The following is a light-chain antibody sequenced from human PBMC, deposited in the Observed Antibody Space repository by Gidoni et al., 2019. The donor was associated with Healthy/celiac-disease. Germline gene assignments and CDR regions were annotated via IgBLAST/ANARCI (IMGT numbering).Light chain of an antibody. J-gene: IGKJ2*01. CDR1: QSISSY. CDR2: AAS. V-gene: IGKV1-39*01. CDR3: QQSYSTPHT. Sequence: DIQMTHSPSSLSASVGDRVTITCRASQSISSYLNWDQQKPGKAPKLLIYAASSLQSGVPSRFSGSGSGTDLTLTISSLQPEDFATYYCQQSYSTPHTFGQGTKLEIK.